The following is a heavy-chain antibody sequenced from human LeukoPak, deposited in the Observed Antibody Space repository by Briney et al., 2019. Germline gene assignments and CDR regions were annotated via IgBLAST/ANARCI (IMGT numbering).Heavy chain of an antibody. J-gene: IGHJ4*02. D-gene: IGHD3/OR15-3a*01. CDR1: GFTFSSYG. Sequence: PGGSLRLSCAASGFTFSSYGMHWVRQAPGKGLEWVAFIRYDGSNKYYADSVKGRFTISRDNSKNTLYLQMNNLRAEDTAVYYCAKDRMDYYFDYWGQGTLVTVSS. CDR3: AKDRMDYYFDY. V-gene: IGHV3-30*02. CDR2: IRYDGSNK.